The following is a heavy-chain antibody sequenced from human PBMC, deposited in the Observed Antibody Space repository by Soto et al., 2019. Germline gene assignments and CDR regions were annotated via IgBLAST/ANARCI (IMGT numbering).Heavy chain of an antibody. D-gene: IGHD4-4*01. J-gene: IGHJ5*02. CDR2: IYYSGST. CDR3: ARLRPPHDYRSIGWFDP. Sequence: QLQLQESGPGLVKPSETLSLTCTVSGGSISSSSYYWGWIRQPPGKGLEWIGSIYYSGSTHYNPSLKSRVTISVDTSKNQFSLKLSSVTAADTAVYYCARLRPPHDYRSIGWFDPWGQGTLVTVSS. V-gene: IGHV4-39*01. CDR1: GGSISSSSYY.